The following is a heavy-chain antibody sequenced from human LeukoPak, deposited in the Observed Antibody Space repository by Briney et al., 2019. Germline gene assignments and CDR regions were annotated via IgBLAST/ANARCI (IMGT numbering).Heavy chain of an antibody. CDR3: ATSGRIRRDAFDI. CDR1: GFTFSSYG. CDR2: ISYDGSNK. V-gene: IGHV3-30*03. Sequence: GGSLRLSCAASGFTFSSYGMHWVRQAPGKGLEWVAVISYDGSNKYYADSVKGRFTISRDNSKNTLYLQMNSLRAEDTAVYYCATSGRIRRDAFDIWGQGTMVTVSS. J-gene: IGHJ3*02. D-gene: IGHD1-26*01.